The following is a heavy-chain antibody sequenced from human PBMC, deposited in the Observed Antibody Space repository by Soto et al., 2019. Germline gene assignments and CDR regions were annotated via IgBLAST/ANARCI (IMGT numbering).Heavy chain of an antibody. J-gene: IGHJ3*01. CDR1: GFTFNSYS. V-gene: IGHV3-21*02. CDR3: ARYDAFKAFDL. Sequence: EVELVESGGGLVKPGGSLRLSCAASGFTFNSYSVNWVRQAPGKGLAWVASISSGSVYIDFADSVKGRFTISRDDVTNSGSPPMDSLRVEDTGIYYCARYDAFKAFDLWGQRTMVTVSS. D-gene: IGHD3-16*01. CDR2: ISSGSVYI.